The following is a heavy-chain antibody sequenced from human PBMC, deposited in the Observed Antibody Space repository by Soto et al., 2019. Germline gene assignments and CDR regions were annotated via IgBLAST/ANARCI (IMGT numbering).Heavy chain of an antibody. CDR1: GGSITSSSYY. J-gene: IGHJ4*02. D-gene: IGHD4-17*01. Sequence: SETLSLTCTVSGGSITSSSYYWGWIRQPPGKGLEWIGSFYYSGRAYYSPSLKSRVTISVDTSKNQFSLKLSSVTAADTAVYYCASGLVTTLHYWGQGTLVTVSS. CDR2: FYYSGRA. CDR3: ASGLVTTLHY. V-gene: IGHV4-39*07.